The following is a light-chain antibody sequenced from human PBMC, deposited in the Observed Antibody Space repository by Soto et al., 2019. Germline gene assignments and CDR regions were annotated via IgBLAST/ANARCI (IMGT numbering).Light chain of an antibody. CDR1: QSISRF. J-gene: IGKJ4*01. V-gene: IGKV1-39*01. CDR3: QQSFTPPIT. CDR2: VAS. Sequence: DFHMTQSPSSLSASVGDRVASACRASQSISRFLNWYQQKPGKAPNVLINVASTLRSGVPSRFSGSGSGTDFNLTINSLQPEDFATYFCQQSFTPPITFGGGTRVEI.